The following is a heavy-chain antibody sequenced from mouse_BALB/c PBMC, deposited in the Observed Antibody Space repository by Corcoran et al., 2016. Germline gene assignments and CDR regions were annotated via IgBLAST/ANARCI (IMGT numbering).Heavy chain of an antibody. J-gene: IGHJ1*01. V-gene: IGHV14-3*02. CDR1: GFNIKDTY. CDR3: VNCYWYSDV. CDR2: IDPANGNT. Sequence: EVQLQQSGAELVKPGASVQLSCTASGFNIKDTYMHWVKQRPEQGLEWIGRIDPANGNTKYDPKFQGKATITADTSTNKAYLQLRSLTSEDTAVYYCVNCYWYSDVGGAGTTVTVSS.